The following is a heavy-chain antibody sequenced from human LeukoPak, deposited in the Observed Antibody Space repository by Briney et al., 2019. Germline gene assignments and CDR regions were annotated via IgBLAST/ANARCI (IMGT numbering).Heavy chain of an antibody. CDR1: GSSISYYY. CDR3: ARGTVTTLFDY. Sequence: PSETLSLTCFVTGSSISYYYWSWIRQPAGRGLEWIGRLYTSGSTDYNPSLKSRVTMSVDTSKNQFSLKLRSVTAADTAVYYCARGTVTTLFDYWGQGTLVTVSS. CDR2: LYTSGST. J-gene: IGHJ4*02. V-gene: IGHV4-4*07. D-gene: IGHD4-17*01.